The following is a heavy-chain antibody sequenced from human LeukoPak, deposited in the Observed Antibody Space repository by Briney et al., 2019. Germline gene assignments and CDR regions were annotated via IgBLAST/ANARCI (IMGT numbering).Heavy chain of an antibody. Sequence: GGSLRLSCAASGFTFSSYGMHWVRQAPGKGLEWVAVISYDGSNKYYADSVKGRFTISRDNSKNTLYLQMNSLRAEDTAVYYCAKDSSSWYVVLTPDYWGQGTLVTVSS. V-gene: IGHV3-30*18. D-gene: IGHD6-13*01. CDR1: GFTFSSYG. CDR2: ISYDGSNK. CDR3: AKDSSSWYVVLTPDY. J-gene: IGHJ4*02.